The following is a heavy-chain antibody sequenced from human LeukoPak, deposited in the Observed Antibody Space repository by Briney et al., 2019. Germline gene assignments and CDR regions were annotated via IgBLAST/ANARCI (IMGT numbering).Heavy chain of an antibody. D-gene: IGHD3-22*01. J-gene: IGHJ6*02. V-gene: IGHV3-49*04. Sequence: GGSLRLSCTASGFTFGDYAMSWVRQAPGKGLEWVSFIRSKAYGGTTEYAASVKGRFTISRDDSKSIAYLQMNSLKTEDTAVYYCRGDSSGYYSDYGMDVWGQGTTVTVSS. CDR2: IRSKAYGGTT. CDR3: RGDSSGYYSDYGMDV. CDR1: GFTFGDYA.